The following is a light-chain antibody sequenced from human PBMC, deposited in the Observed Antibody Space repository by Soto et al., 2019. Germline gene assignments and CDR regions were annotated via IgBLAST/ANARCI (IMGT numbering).Light chain of an antibody. Sequence: AIQMTHSPSSLAASVVYRVTVTGRASQGIRNELGWYQQKPGKAPKLLIYAASSLQSGVPSRFSGSGSGTDFTLTISSLQPEDFATYYCLQDYNYPRTFGPGTKVDIK. CDR2: AAS. CDR3: LQDYNYPRT. CDR1: QGIRNE. J-gene: IGKJ3*01. V-gene: IGKV1-6*01.